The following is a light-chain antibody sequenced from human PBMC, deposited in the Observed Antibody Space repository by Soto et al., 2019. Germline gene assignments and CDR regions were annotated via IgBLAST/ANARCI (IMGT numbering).Light chain of an antibody. CDR2: KAS. V-gene: IGKV1-5*03. CDR3: QQYNSYWT. J-gene: IGKJ1*01. Sequence: SPATGSASLRDRVTITVRASQSISSWLAWYQQKPGKAPNLLIYKASSLEGGVPSRFSGSGSGTEFTLTISSLQPDDFATYYCQQYNSYWTFGQGSNV. CDR1: QSISSW.